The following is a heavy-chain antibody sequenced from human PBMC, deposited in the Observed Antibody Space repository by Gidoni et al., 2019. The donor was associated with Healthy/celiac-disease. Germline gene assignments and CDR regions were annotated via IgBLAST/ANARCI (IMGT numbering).Heavy chain of an antibody. CDR3: AKVGGYYYDSSVADGAFDI. CDR2: ISGSGGST. D-gene: IGHD3-22*01. CDR1: GFTFSSSA. Sequence: EVQLLESGGGLVQPGGSLRLSCAASGFTFSSSAMSWVRQAPGKGLEWVSAISGSGGSTYYADSVKGRFTISRDNSKNTLYLQMNSLRAEDTAVYYCAKVGGYYYDSSVADGAFDIWGQGTMVTVSS. V-gene: IGHV3-23*01. J-gene: IGHJ3*02.